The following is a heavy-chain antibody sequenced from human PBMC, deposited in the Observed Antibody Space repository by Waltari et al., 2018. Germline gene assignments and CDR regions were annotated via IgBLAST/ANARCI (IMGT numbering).Heavy chain of an antibody. CDR2: VDPEDGET. D-gene: IGHD3-22*01. CDR1: GYTFTDYY. Sequence: EVQLVQSGAEVKKPGATVKISCKASGYTFTDYYMHWVQQAPGKGLEWMGRVDPEDGETIYAEKFQGRVTRTADTATDTAYMELSSLRSEDTAVYYCATGIKYYYDSSGPPAAFDIWGQGTMVTVSS. CDR3: ATGIKYYYDSSGPPAAFDI. V-gene: IGHV1-69-2*01. J-gene: IGHJ3*02.